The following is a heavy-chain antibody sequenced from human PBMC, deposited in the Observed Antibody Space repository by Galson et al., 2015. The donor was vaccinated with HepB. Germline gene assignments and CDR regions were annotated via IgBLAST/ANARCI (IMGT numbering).Heavy chain of an antibody. CDR2: IYPGDSDA. V-gene: IGHV5-51*01. CDR1: GYSFSNYW. J-gene: IGHJ5*02. CDR3: AKQEAFNTYWFDP. Sequence: QSGAEVTKPGESLKISCKGSGYSFSNYWIGWVRQMPGKGLEWMGIIYPGDSDARYSPSFRGQVTISADKSISTAYLQWSSLKASDTAMYYCAKQEAFNTYWFDPWGQGTLVTVSS. D-gene: IGHD2/OR15-2a*01.